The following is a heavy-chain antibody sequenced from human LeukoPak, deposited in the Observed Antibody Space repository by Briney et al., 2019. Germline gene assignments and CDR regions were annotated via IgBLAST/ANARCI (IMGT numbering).Heavy chain of an antibody. J-gene: IGHJ4*02. D-gene: IGHD6-13*01. CDR3: AREGIAAAGVPLPNDY. Sequence: SETLSLTCTVSGGSISSSSYYWGWIRQPPGKGLEWIGSIYYSGSTYYNPSLKSRVTISVDTSKNQFSLKLSSVTAADTAVYYCAREGIAAAGVPLPNDYWGQGTLVTVSS. CDR2: IYYSGST. V-gene: IGHV4-39*02. CDR1: GGSISSSSYY.